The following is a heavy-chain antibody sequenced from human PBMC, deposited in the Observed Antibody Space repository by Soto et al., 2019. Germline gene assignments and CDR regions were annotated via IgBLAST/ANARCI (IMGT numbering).Heavy chain of an antibody. J-gene: IGHJ6*03. Sequence: GGSLRLSCAASGFTFSSYGMHWVRQAPGKGLEWVAVISYDGSNKYYADSVKGRFTISRDNSKNTLYLQMNSLRAEDTAVYYCAKGGGYCSSTSCYTKDYYYYYYMDVWGKGTTVTVSS. D-gene: IGHD2-2*02. CDR2: ISYDGSNK. V-gene: IGHV3-30*18. CDR3: AKGGGYCSSTSCYTKDYYYYYYMDV. CDR1: GFTFSSYG.